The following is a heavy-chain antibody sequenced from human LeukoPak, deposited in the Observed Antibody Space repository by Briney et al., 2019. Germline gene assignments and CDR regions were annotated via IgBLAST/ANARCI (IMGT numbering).Heavy chain of an antibody. V-gene: IGHV4-30-4*01. CDR3: ARHGSIVGASDFDY. CDR2: IYYSGST. J-gene: IGHJ4*02. Sequence: PSETLSLTCTVSGGSISSGDYYRSWIRQPPGQGLEWIGYIYYSGSTYYNPSLKSRVTISVDTSKNQFSLKLSSVTAADTAVYYCARHGSIVGASDFDYWGQGTLVTVSS. D-gene: IGHD1-26*01. CDR1: GGSISSGDYY.